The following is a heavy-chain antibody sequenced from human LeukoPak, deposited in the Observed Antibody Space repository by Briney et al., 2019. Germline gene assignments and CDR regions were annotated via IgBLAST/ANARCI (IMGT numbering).Heavy chain of an antibody. D-gene: IGHD5-12*01. CDR1: GFTFSSYA. Sequence: GGSLRLSCAASGFTFSSYAMSWVRQAPGKGLEWVAVISYDGSNKYYADSVKGRFTISRDNSKNTLYLQMNNLRAEDTAVYYCAKGAPWIGYFDYWGQGTLVTVSS. J-gene: IGHJ4*02. CDR2: ISYDGSNK. CDR3: AKGAPWIGYFDY. V-gene: IGHV3-30*18.